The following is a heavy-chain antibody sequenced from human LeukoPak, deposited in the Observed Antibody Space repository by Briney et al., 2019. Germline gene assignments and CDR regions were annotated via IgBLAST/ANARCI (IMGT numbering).Heavy chain of an antibody. D-gene: IGHD3-3*01. CDR3: AREAFGVVRYYYYYYMDV. J-gene: IGHJ6*03. V-gene: IGHV1-18*01. CDR2: ISAYNGNT. CDR1: GYTFTSYG. Sequence: ASVKVSFKASGYTFTSYGISWVRQAPGQGLEWMGWISAYNGNTNYAQKLQGRVTMTTDTSTSTAYMELRSLRSDDTAVYYCAREAFGVVRYYYYYYMDVWGKGTSVTVSS.